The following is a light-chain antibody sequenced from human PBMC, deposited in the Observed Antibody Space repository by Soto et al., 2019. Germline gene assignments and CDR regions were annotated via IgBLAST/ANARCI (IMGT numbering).Light chain of an antibody. J-gene: IGLJ3*02. Sequence: QSVLTQPPSASGTPGQRVTISCSGSSSNIGSNAVNWYQQLPGTAPKVLIYYNNQRPSGVPDRFSGSKSGTSASLAIGGLRSEDEADYYCAAWDDSLNGLVFGGGTKLTVL. CDR2: YNN. V-gene: IGLV1-44*01. CDR1: SSNIGSNA. CDR3: AAWDDSLNGLV.